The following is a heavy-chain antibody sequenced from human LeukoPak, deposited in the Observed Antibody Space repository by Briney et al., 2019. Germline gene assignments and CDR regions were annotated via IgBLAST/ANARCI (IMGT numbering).Heavy chain of an antibody. D-gene: IGHD2-2*01. V-gene: IGHV4-34*01. Sequence: SETLSLTCAVYGVSFSGYYWSWIRQPPGKGLEWIGEINHSGSTNYNPSLKSRVTISVDTSKNQFSLKLSSVTAADTAVYYCARGPYCSSTSCYGRGGYYYYYGMDVWGQGTTVTVSS. J-gene: IGHJ6*02. CDR3: ARGPYCSSTSCYGRGGYYYYYGMDV. CDR2: INHSGST. CDR1: GVSFSGYY.